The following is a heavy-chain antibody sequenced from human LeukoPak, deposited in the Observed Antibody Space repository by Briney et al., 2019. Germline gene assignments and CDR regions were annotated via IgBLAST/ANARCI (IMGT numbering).Heavy chain of an antibody. D-gene: IGHD6-19*01. Sequence: NPSQTLSLTCTVSGGSISSGGYYWSWIRQHPGKGLEWIGYIYYSGSTYYNPSLKSRVTISVDTSKNQFSLKLSSVTAADTAVYYCARADGGWYYFDYWGQGMLVTVSS. CDR1: GGSISSGGYY. CDR2: IYYSGST. CDR3: ARADGGWYYFDY. J-gene: IGHJ4*02. V-gene: IGHV4-31*03.